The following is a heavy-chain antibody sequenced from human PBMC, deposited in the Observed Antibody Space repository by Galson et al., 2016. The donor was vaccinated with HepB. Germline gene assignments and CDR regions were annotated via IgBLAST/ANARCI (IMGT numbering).Heavy chain of an antibody. CDR1: GYTFTSYG. V-gene: IGHV1-18*01. Sequence: SVKVSCKASGYTFTSYGISWVRRAPGQGLEWMGWISAYNDNTNYAQKLQGRVTMTTDTSTSTAYMELRSLRSDDTADDTAVYYCARDCSGGTCYGTTWGQGTLVTVSS. CDR2: ISAYNDNT. J-gene: IGHJ5*02. CDR3: VYYCARDCSGGTCYGTT. D-gene: IGHD2-15*01.